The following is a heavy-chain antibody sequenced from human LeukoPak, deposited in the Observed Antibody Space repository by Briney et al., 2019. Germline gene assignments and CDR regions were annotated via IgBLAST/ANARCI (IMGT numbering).Heavy chain of an antibody. CDR3: ARDSSDAYNPEPGY. D-gene: IGHD5-24*01. J-gene: IGHJ4*02. CDR2: ISGSGGST. CDR1: GFTFSSYA. Sequence: GGSLRLSCAASGFTFSSYAMSWVRQAPGKGLEWVSAISGSGGSTYYADSVKGRFTISRDNAKDSVYLQMNSLRDEDTAVYYCARDSSDAYNPEPGYWGQGTLVTVSS. V-gene: IGHV3-23*01.